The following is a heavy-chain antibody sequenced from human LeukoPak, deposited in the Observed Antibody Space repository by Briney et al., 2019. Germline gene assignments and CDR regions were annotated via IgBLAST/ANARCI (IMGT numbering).Heavy chain of an antibody. Sequence: GGSLRLSCAASGFTFSSYGMHWVRQAPGKGLEWVAVIWYDGSNKYYADSVKGRFTISRDNSKNTLYLQMNSLRADDTAVYFCAKKRVSGAMGNCFDSWGQGTLVTVSS. CDR3: AKKRVSGAMGNCFDS. CDR1: GFTFSSYG. CDR2: IWYDGSNK. D-gene: IGHD1-26*01. V-gene: IGHV3-33*06. J-gene: IGHJ4*02.